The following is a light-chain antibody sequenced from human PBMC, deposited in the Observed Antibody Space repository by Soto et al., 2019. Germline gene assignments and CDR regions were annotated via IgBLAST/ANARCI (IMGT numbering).Light chain of an antibody. V-gene: IGKV3-15*01. CDR2: SAS. Sequence: DIVMTQSPAPLSASPGERATLSCRASQNISTNVAWYQQKPGQAPRLLLLSASSRLSDIPARFSGSGSGTEFTLTTSGLQSEDVAVYYCHHFNTGPPQAFGQGTKVEFK. CDR3: HHFNTGPPQA. CDR1: QNISTN. J-gene: IGKJ1*01.